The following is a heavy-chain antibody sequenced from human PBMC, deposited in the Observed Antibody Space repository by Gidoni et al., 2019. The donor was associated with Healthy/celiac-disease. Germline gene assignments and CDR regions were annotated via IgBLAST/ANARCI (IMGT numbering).Heavy chain of an antibody. Sequence: QVQLQQWGAVLLKPSETLSLTCAVYGGSFSGYYWSWIRQPPGKGLEWIGEINHSGSTNYNPSLKSRVTISVDTSKNQFSLKLSSVTAADTAVYYCARMAGPGGAVDILTGYYNFDYWGQGTLVTVSS. J-gene: IGHJ4*02. D-gene: IGHD3-9*01. CDR1: GGSFSGYY. CDR2: INHSGST. V-gene: IGHV4-34*01. CDR3: ARMAGPGGAVDILTGYYNFDY.